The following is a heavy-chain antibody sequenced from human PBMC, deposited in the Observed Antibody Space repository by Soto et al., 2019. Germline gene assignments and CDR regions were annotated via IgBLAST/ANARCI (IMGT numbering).Heavy chain of an antibody. J-gene: IGHJ6*02. D-gene: IGHD1-1*01. V-gene: IGHV3-48*02. CDR1: GFTFSSYN. Sequence: PGGSLRLSCAASGFTFSSYNMNWVRQAPGKGLEWVSYISSSSSTIYYADSVKGRFTISRDNAKNSLYLQMNSLRDEDTAVYYCARDLPQLYYYYGMDVWGQGTTVTAP. CDR3: ARDLPQLYYYYGMDV. CDR2: ISSSSSTI.